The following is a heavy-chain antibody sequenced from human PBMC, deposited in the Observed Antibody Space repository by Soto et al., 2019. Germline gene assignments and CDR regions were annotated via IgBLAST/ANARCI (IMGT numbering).Heavy chain of an antibody. CDR3: TLGSWSAETFDI. CDR2: IIPMLDIT. Sequence: QVQLLQSGAEVKKPGSSVKVSCKASGGTFTTYTIIWVRQAPGQGLEWMGRIIPMLDITNTAQSFQGRVIISADKSTSTTYLELSTLRSDDTAMYFCTLGSWSAETFDIWGRGTMVTFSS. V-gene: IGHV1-69*02. D-gene: IGHD6-13*01. CDR1: GGTFTTYT. J-gene: IGHJ3*02.